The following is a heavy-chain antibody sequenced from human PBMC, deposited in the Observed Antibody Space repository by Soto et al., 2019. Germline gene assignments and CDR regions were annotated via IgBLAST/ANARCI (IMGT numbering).Heavy chain of an antibody. Sequence: QVQLVQSGAEVRKPGASVKVSCKASGYTFSSHGIIGVRQAPGQGLEWRGWISGYNGNAKYAQRFQGRVTMTTDTSTSTVYMDLRSLGSDDSAVYYCAREGSYGWYDCWGQGTLVTVSS. CDR2: ISGYNGNA. CDR3: AREGSYGWYDC. CDR1: GYTFSSHG. J-gene: IGHJ5*01. D-gene: IGHD2-15*01. V-gene: IGHV1-18*01.